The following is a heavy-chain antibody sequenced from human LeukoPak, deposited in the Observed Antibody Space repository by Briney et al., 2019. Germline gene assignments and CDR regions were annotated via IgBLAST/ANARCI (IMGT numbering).Heavy chain of an antibody. V-gene: IGHV3-48*03. CDR1: GFIFTTYE. J-gene: IGHJ4*02. CDR2: ISSSGSTI. Sequence: GGSLRLSCAASGFIFTTYEMNWVRQAPGKGLEWVSYISSSGSTIYYADSVMGRFTISRDNAKNSLYLQMNSLRAEDTAVYYCARGRYYGDYWGQGTLVTVSS. CDR3: ARGRYYGDY. D-gene: IGHD3-3*01.